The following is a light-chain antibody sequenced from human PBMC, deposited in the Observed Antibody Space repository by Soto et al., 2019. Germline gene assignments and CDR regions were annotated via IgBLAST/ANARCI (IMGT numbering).Light chain of an antibody. V-gene: IGLV2-14*01. Sequence: LTQPASVSGSPGQSITISCTGTSSDVGGYNYVSWYQQHPGKAPKLMIYDVSNRPSGVSNRFSGSKSGNTASLTISGLQAEDEADYYCSSYTSSSTLEVFRTGTKVTVL. CDR1: SSDVGGYNY. CDR2: DVS. CDR3: SSYTSSSTLEV. J-gene: IGLJ1*01.